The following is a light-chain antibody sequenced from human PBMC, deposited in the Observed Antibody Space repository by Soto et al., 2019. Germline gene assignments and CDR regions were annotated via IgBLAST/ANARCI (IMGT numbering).Light chain of an antibody. CDR3: QAWASSTPVV. J-gene: IGLJ2*01. V-gene: IGLV3-1*01. CDR1: KLGDKY. Sequence: SYELTQTPSVSVSPGQTASITCSGDKLGDKYACWYQQKPGQSPVLVIYQDSKRPSGIPERFSGSKSGNTATLTISGTQAMDEADYYCQAWASSTPVVFGGGTKLTVL. CDR2: QDS.